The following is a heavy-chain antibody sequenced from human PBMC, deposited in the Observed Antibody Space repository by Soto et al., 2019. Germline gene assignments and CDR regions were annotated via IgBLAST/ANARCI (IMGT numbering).Heavy chain of an antibody. CDR2: ISSFSGDT. D-gene: IGHD3-9*01. Sequence: QVQLVQSGAEVKRPGASVKVSCKASGYTFTSYGISWVRQAPGQGLEWMGWISSFSGDTSYAQKFQGRVTMTTDTSTSTAYMELRSLRSDDTAVYYCAREAHRLGRYFDWLGAGDWGQGTLVTVSS. J-gene: IGHJ4*02. CDR1: GYTFTSYG. V-gene: IGHV1-18*01. CDR3: AREAHRLGRYFDWLGAGD.